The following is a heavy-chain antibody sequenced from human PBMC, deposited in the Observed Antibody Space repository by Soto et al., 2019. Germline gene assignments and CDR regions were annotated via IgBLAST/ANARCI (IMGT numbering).Heavy chain of an antibody. Sequence: QVHLVQSGAEVRQPGSSVRVSCKASGGTFSGAGVSWVRQAPGQGLEWMGNHIPMFGSTNYAGKFQGRLTISADAPATTAYMDLSSLRSDDTAVYYCARGDGFNYYFDYWGQGALVTVSS. CDR2: HIPMFGST. D-gene: IGHD1-1*01. J-gene: IGHJ4*02. CDR3: ARGDGFNYYFDY. V-gene: IGHV1-69*18. CDR1: GGTFSGAG.